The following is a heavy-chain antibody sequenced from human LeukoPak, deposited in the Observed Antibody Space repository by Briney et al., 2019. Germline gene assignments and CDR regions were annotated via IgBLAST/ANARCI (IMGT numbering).Heavy chain of an antibody. CDR2: INHSGST. Sequence: SETLSLTCAVYGGSFSGYYWSWIRQPPGKGLEWIGEINHSGSTNYNPSLKGRVTISVDTSKNQFSLKLSSVTAADTAVYYCAREFKSPRSWELHSTYYYYMDVWGKGTTVTVSS. J-gene: IGHJ6*03. V-gene: IGHV4-34*01. D-gene: IGHD1-26*01. CDR3: AREFKSPRSWELHSTYYYYMDV. CDR1: GGSFSGYY.